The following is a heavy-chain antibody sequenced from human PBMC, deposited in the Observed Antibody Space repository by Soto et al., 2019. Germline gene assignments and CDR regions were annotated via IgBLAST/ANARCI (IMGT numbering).Heavy chain of an antibody. CDR1: GFNLKTYA. CDR3: AKDPENDSSYGDFPYWYFDL. CDR2: VGGRSGTT. D-gene: IGHD4-17*01. J-gene: IGHJ2*01. Sequence: EVQLLESGGGLVQPGGSLILSCTASGFNLKTYALAWVRQAPGKGLEWVSTVGGRSGTTYYTDSVKGRFSISRDDSKNTLYLQMNSLRVDDTAVYHCAKDPENDSSYGDFPYWYFDLWGRGTPVTVSS. V-gene: IGHV3-23*01.